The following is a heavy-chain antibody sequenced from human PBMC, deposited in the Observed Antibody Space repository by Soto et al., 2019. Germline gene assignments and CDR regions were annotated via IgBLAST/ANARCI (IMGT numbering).Heavy chain of an antibody. V-gene: IGHV1-46*01. J-gene: IGHJ5*02. CDR3: ARREYPIADSSGWP. CDR2: MNPTSGST. CDR1: GYTFSSYF. Sequence: GASVKVSCKASGYTFSSYFMHWVRRAPGQGLEWMGVMNPTSGSTSYAQNFQGRFTMTRDTSTSTAYMELSSLRSEDTAVYYCARREYPIADSSGWPWGQGTLVTVSS. D-gene: IGHD6-19*01.